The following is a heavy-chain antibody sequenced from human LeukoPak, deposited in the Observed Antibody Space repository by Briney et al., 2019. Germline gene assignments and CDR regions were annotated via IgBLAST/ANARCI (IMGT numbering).Heavy chain of an antibody. CDR1: GYNFPIYW. V-gene: IGHV5-51*01. D-gene: IGHD3-10*01. Sequence: GESLKISCQGSGYNFPIYWIGWVRQMPGKGLEWMGIIYPGDSDTRYSPSFQGQVTISADKSISTAYLQWSSLKASDTAMYYCARRPLGDGEPHDAFDIWGQGTMVTVSS. J-gene: IGHJ3*02. CDR2: IYPGDSDT. CDR3: ARRPLGDGEPHDAFDI.